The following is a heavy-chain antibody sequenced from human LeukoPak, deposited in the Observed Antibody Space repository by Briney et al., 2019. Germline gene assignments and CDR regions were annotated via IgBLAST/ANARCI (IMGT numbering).Heavy chain of an antibody. CDR3: AKDRGIISDY. V-gene: IGHV3-23*01. J-gene: IGHJ4*02. Sequence: PGGSLRLSCVVSGFTFSSYGMSWVRQAPGRGLEWVSAISGSGERTYYADSVKGRFTISRDNSKNTLYLQMNSLRAEDTAVYYCAKDRGIISDYWGQGILVTVSS. D-gene: IGHD3-10*01. CDR2: ISGSGERT. CDR1: GFTFSSYG.